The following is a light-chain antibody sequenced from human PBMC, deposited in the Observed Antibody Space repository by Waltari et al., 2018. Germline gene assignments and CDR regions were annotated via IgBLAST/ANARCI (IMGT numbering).Light chain of an antibody. CDR2: VAS. J-gene: IGKJ4*01. CDR3: QQYDGSVVT. V-gene: IGKV3-20*01. CDR1: QTINGSW. Sequence: EIVLTQSPGTLSVSPGARVTVSCRAGQTINGSWLTWYHPKPGQAPRLLIYVASNRSPGIPYRFNGSGSGTDFTLTISRLEPEDSAVYYCQQYDGSVVTFGGVTKVEIK.